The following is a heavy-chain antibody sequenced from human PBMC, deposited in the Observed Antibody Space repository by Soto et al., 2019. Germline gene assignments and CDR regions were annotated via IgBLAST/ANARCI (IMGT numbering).Heavy chain of an antibody. CDR1: GGSISSGGYS. CDR3: ARCNGLGEPKRERKTNFDY. J-gene: IGHJ4*02. V-gene: IGHV4-30-2*01. CDR2: IYHSGST. Sequence: SETLSLTCAVSGGSISSGGYSWNWIRQPPGKGLEWIGYIYHSGSTYYNPSLKSRVTISVDTSKNQFSLKLSSVTAADTAVYYCARCNGLGEPKRERKTNFDYWGQGTLVTVSS. D-gene: IGHD3-10*01.